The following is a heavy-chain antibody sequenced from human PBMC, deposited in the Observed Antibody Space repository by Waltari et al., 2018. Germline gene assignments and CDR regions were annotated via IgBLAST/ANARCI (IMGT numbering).Heavy chain of an antibody. CDR3: ARRQGDYGDYGKNWFDP. J-gene: IGHJ5*02. V-gene: IGHV1-69*01. CDR1: GGTFSSYA. D-gene: IGHD4-17*01. Sequence: QVQLVQSGAEVKKPGSSVKVSCKASGGTFSSYAISWVRQAPGQGLEWMGGIIPIFGTANYAQKFQGRVTITADESTSTAYMELSSLRSEDMAVYYCARRQGDYGDYGKNWFDPWGQGTLVTVSS. CDR2: IIPIFGTA.